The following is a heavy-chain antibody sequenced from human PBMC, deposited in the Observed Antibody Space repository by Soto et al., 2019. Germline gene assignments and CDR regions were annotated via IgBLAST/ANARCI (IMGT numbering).Heavy chain of an antibody. V-gene: IGHV1-8*01. CDR2: MNPNSGNT. D-gene: IGHD3-3*01. J-gene: IGHJ4*02. Sequence: ASVKVSCKASGYTFISYDINWVRQATGQGLEWMGWMNPNSGNTGYAQKFQGRVTMTRNTSISTAYMELSSLRSEDTAVYYCARGNVLRFLEWLSSSYYFDYWGQGTLVTVSS. CDR3: ARGNVLRFLEWLSSSYYFDY. CDR1: GYTFISYD.